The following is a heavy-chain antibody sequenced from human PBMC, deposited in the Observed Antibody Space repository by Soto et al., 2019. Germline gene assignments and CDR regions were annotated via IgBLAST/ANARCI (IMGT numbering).Heavy chain of an antibody. CDR2: IYYSGST. V-gene: IGHV4-39*01. CDR1: GGSISSSSYY. Sequence: QLQLQESGPGLVKPSETLSLTCTVSGGSISSSSYYWGWIRQPPGKGLEWIGSIYYSGSTYYNPCLKRRVTISVDTSKNHFSLELSSVTAADTAVYYCAGGYCSGGSCSLQPYYYYGMDVWGQGTTVTVSS. CDR3: AGGYCSGGSCSLQPYYYYGMDV. J-gene: IGHJ6*02. D-gene: IGHD2-15*01.